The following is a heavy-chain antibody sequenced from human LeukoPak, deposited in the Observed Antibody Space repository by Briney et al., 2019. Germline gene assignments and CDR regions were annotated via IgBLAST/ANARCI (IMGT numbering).Heavy chain of an antibody. J-gene: IGHJ4*02. Sequence: GGSLRLSCAASGFTFSSYEMNWVRQAPGKGLEWVSYISSSGSTIYYADSVKGRFTISRDNAKNSLYLQMNNLRAEDTAVYYCARGPIFGGDIDYWGQGTLVAVSS. D-gene: IGHD2-21*02. CDR2: ISSSGSTI. CDR3: ARGPIFGGDIDY. V-gene: IGHV3-48*03. CDR1: GFTFSSYE.